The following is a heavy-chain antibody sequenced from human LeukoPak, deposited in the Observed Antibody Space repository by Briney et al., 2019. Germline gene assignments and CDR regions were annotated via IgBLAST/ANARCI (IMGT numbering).Heavy chain of an antibody. CDR3: AKENSGYRN. CDR2: TYYRSKWYN. Sequence: TSQTLSLTCAISGDSVSSTNAAWNWIRQSPSGGLEWLGRTYYRSKWYNDAVSTENRITISPDTSKNQFSLQLDSVTPDDTAVYYCAKENSGYRNWGQGTLVTVSS. D-gene: IGHD1-14*01. V-gene: IGHV6-1*01. J-gene: IGHJ1*01. CDR1: GDSVSSTNAA.